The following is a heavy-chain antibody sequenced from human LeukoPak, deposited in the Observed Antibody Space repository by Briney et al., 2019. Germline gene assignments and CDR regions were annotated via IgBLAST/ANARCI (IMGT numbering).Heavy chain of an antibody. CDR3: ARGCYYYGSGSYFDY. CDR1: GGTFSSYA. J-gene: IGHJ4*02. Sequence: SVTVSCKAYGGTFSSYAIRWVRQAPGQGLEWRGGILSIFGTANYAQKFQGRVTITADKSTRTVYMELSSLRSEDTAVYYCARGCYYYGSGSYFDYWGQGTLVTVSS. CDR2: ILSIFGTA. V-gene: IGHV1-69*06. D-gene: IGHD3-10*01.